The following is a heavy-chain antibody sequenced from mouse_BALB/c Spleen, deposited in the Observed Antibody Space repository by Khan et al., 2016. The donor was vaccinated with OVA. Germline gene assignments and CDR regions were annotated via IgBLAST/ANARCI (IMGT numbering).Heavy chain of an antibody. CDR2: IWSVGNT. CDR1: GFSLTNYG. Sequence: QVQLKQSGPGLVQPSQSLSITCTVSGFSLTNYGVHWIRQSPGRGLEWRGLIWSVGNTDYNAAFISRLTISKDNTKSQVFFKMNSLQVDDTAIYYCARKRGVHYNMDFWGQGISVTVSS. J-gene: IGHJ4*01. CDR3: ARKRGVHYNMDF. V-gene: IGHV2-2*01.